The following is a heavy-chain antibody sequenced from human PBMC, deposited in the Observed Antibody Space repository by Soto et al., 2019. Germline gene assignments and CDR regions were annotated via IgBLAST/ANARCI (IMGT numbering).Heavy chain of an antibody. CDR1: GFTFSSYA. CDR2: ISYDGSNK. CDR3: ARDEIPCSWAYGMDV. J-gene: IGHJ6*02. Sequence: QVQLVESGGGVVQPGRSLRLSCAASGFTFSSYAMHWVRQAPGKGLEWVAVISYDGSNKYYADSVKGRFTIYRDNSKNTLYLQMNSLRAEDTAVYYCARDEIPCSWAYGMDVWGQGTTVTVSS. V-gene: IGHV3-30-3*01. D-gene: IGHD3-10*02.